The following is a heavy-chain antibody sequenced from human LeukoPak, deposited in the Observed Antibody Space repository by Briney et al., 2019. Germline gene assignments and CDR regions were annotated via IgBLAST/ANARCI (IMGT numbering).Heavy chain of an antibody. Sequence: SETLSLTCTVSGGSISSGGYYWSWIRQHPGKGLEWIGYIYYSGSTYYNPSLKNRVTISVDTSKNQFSLKLSSVTAADTAVYYCARGCDSSGYYSCDYWGQGTLVTVSS. J-gene: IGHJ4*02. CDR2: IYYSGST. V-gene: IGHV4-31*03. D-gene: IGHD3-22*01. CDR3: ARGCDSSGYYSCDY. CDR1: GGSISSGGYY.